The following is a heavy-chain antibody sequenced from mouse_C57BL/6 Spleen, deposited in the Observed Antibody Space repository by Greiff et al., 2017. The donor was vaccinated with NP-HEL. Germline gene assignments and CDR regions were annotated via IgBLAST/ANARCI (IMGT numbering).Heavy chain of an antibody. V-gene: IGHV3-6*01. CDR2: ISYDGSN. J-gene: IGHJ2*01. CDR1: GYSITSGYY. CDR3: AREDWGYYFDY. D-gene: IGHD4-1*01. Sequence: EVQLQQSGPGLVKPSQSLSLTCSVTGYSITSGYYWNWIRQFPGNKLEWMGYISYDGSNNYNPSLKNRISITRDTSKNQFFLKLNSVTTEDTATYYCAREDWGYYFDYWGQGTTLTVSS.